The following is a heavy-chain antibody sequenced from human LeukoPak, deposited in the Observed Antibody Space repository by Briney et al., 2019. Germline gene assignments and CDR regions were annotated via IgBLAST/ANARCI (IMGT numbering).Heavy chain of an antibody. V-gene: IGHV4-34*01. CDR3: ARDSGYCSSTRCDLYFQH. Sequence: PSETLSPTCAVSGGSFSGYYWSWIRQPPGKGLEWIGEINHSGSTNYNPSLKSRVTISVDTSKNQFSLKLSSVTAADTAVYYCARDSGYCSSTRCDLYFQHWGQGTLVTVSS. CDR2: INHSGST. CDR1: GGSFSGYY. D-gene: IGHD2-2*01. J-gene: IGHJ1*01.